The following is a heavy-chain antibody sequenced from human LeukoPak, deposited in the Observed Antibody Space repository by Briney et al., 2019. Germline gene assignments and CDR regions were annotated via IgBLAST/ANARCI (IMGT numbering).Heavy chain of an antibody. D-gene: IGHD6-25*01. CDR2: ISYDGSNK. Sequence: PGGSLRLSCAASGFTFSTYTMHWVRQAPGKGLEWVADISYDGSNKYYADSVKGRFTISRDNSKNTLDLQMNSLRAEDTAVYYCASDRKKTIPAAGTYFDCWGQGTLVTVSS. CDR1: GFTFSTYT. CDR3: ASDRKKTIPAAGTYFDC. V-gene: IGHV3-30-3*01. J-gene: IGHJ4*02.